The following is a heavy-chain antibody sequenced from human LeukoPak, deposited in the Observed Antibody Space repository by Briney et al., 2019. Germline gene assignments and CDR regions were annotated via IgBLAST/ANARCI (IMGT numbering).Heavy chain of an antibody. CDR3: ATGLSSSSGYFVY. CDR1: GFTFSNNG. Sequence: PGGSLRLSCAASGFTFSNNGMSWVRQAPGQGLEWVSVTYSGAGTYYADSVKGRFTISRDNSKNTLYLQMNSLRAEDTAVYYCATGLSSSSGYFVYWGQGTLVTVSS. D-gene: IGHD6-6*01. J-gene: IGHJ4*02. V-gene: IGHV3-66*01. CDR2: TYSGAGT.